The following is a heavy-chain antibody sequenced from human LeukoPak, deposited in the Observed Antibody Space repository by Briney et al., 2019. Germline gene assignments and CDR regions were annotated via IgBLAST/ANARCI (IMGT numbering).Heavy chain of an antibody. CDR2: ISPSGGST. CDR3: ARRQGTTLNFDY. V-gene: IGHV1-46*01. D-gene: IGHD1-1*01. CDR1: RFTFPNCY. J-gene: IGHJ4*02. Sequence: SVKVSCQASRFTFPNCYVHWVRQAPGQGSEWMGMISPSGGSTSYAQKSQGRVTMTRDTSTSTVYMQLSSLKSADTAVYYCARRQGTTLNFDYWGQGPVVIVSS.